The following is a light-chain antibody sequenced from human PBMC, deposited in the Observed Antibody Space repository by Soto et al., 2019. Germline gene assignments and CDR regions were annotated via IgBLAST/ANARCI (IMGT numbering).Light chain of an antibody. Sequence: QSALTQPASVSGSPGQSITISCTGTNSDIGSYNLVSWYQHHPGKAPKLMIYEVSKRPSGVSNRFSGSKSGNTASLTISGLQGEDEADYYCCSYAGAMTYVFGSGTKV. CDR2: EVS. CDR3: CSYAGAMTYV. V-gene: IGLV2-23*02. CDR1: NSDIGSYNL. J-gene: IGLJ1*01.